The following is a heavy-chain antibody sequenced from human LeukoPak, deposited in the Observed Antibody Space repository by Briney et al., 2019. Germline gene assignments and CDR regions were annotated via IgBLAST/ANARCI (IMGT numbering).Heavy chain of an antibody. J-gene: IGHJ3*02. CDR3: ARDHGSSGYRDAFDI. D-gene: IGHD3-22*01. Sequence: GGSLRLSCAASGFTFSSYSMNWVRQAPGKGLEWVSSISSSSSYIYYADSVKGRFTISRDNAKNSLYLQMNSLRAEDTAVYYCARDHGSSGYRDAFDIWGQGTMVTVSS. CDR1: GFTFSSYS. V-gene: IGHV3-21*01. CDR2: ISSSSSYI.